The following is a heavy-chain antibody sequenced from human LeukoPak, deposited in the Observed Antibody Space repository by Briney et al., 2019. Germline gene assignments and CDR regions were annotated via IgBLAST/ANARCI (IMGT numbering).Heavy chain of an antibody. V-gene: IGHV3-74*01. Sequence: GGSLRLSCAASGFTFSKHWMLWVRQAPGKGLESVSRINTDGTVTTYADSVKGRFTVSRDNADNTLFLQMNSVRDEDTAVYYCATKQWLAPPPDSWGQGTPVTVSS. J-gene: IGHJ4*02. D-gene: IGHD6-19*01. CDR2: INTDGTVT. CDR1: GFTFSKHW. CDR3: ATKQWLAPPPDS.